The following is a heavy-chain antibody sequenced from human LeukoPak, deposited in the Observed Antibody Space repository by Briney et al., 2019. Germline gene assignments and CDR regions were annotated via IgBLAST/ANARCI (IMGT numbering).Heavy chain of an antibody. J-gene: IGHJ4*02. D-gene: IGHD5-18*01. CDR3: AKGSGYSYGTPFDY. CDR2: ISGRGANT. CDR1: GFTFSSYA. V-gene: IGHV3-23*01. Sequence: GGSLRLSCVASGFTFSSYAMSWVRQAPGKGLEWVSGISGRGANTYHADSVKGRFAISRDNFKNTLYLQMNSLRGEDTAVYYCAKGSGYSYGTPFDYWGQGTLVTVS.